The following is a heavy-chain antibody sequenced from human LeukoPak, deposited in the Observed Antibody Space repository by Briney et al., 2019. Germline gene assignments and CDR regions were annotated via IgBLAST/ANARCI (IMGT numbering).Heavy chain of an antibody. V-gene: IGHV1-69*05. CDR1: GGTFSSYA. CDR2: IIPIFGTA. J-gene: IGHJ6*03. CDR3: ARAGYSSGWAWGYYYYMDV. Sequence: GASVKASCKASGGTFSSYAISWVRQAPGQGLEWMGGIIPIFGTANYAQKFQGRVTITRNTSISTAYMELSSLRSEDTAVYYCARAGYSSGWAWGYYYYMDVWGKGTTVTVSS. D-gene: IGHD6-19*01.